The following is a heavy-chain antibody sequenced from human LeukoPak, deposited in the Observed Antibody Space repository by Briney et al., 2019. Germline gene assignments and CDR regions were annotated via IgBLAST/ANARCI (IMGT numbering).Heavy chain of an antibody. V-gene: IGHV5-51*01. CDR1: GYSFSIYW. CDR2: IYPGDSDT. Sequence: GESLKISCKGSGYSFSIYWIAWVRQVPGKGLEWMGIIYPGDSDTRYSPSFQGQVTISADKSISTAYLQWSSLKASDTAMYYCAANYYDSSGVSYWGQGTLVTVSS. D-gene: IGHD3-22*01. J-gene: IGHJ4*02. CDR3: AANYYDSSGVSY.